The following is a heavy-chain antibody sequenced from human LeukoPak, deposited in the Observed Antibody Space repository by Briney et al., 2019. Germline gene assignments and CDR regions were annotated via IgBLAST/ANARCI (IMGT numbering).Heavy chain of an antibody. CDR1: GFSVSNKY. CDR3: AGGQMFTSGGFDD. D-gene: IGHD6-19*01. CDR2: IYTGGDT. V-gene: IGHV3-53*01. J-gene: IGHJ4*02. Sequence: GESLRLPCAASGFSVSNKYMSWVRQAPGKGLEWVSVIYTGGDTYYADSVRGRFTISRDNSKNTVNLQMNSLRAEDTALYYCAGGQMFTSGGFDDWGQGTLVTVSS.